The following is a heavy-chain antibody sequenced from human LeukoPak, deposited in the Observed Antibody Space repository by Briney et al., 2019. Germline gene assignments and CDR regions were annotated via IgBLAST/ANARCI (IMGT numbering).Heavy chain of an antibody. CDR2: ITSSGTYN. J-gene: IGHJ6*03. Sequence: GGSLRLSCAASGFPFSNYNMNWVRQAPGKAMEWVSSITSSGTYNFYADSVGGRFTISRDNAKNSLYLQMDSLGPEDTAVYYCARDPYSGNYGNYYYYYMDVWGKGTTVTISS. D-gene: IGHD1-26*01. CDR1: GFPFSNYN. CDR3: ARDPYSGNYGNYYYYYMDV. V-gene: IGHV3-21*01.